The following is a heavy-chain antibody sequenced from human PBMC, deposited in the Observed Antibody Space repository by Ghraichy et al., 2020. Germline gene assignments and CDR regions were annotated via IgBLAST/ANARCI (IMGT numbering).Heavy chain of an antibody. CDR3: ASGIGARPYYFDY. CDR2: INHSGST. CDR1: GVSFSGYY. V-gene: IGHV4-34*01. D-gene: IGHD6-13*01. J-gene: IGHJ4*02. Sequence: SETLSLTCAVYGVSFSGYYWSWIRQPPGKGLEWIGEINHSGSTNYNPSLKSRVTISVDTSKNQFSLKLSSVTAADTAVYYCASGIGARPYYFDYWGQGTLVTVSS.